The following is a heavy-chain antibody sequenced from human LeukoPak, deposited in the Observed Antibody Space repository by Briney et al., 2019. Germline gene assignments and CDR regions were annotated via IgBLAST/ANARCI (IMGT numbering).Heavy chain of an antibody. J-gene: IGHJ4*02. D-gene: IGHD5-24*01. CDR3: VRDERDGEVGDPFDY. V-gene: IGHV3-74*01. CDR1: GFTFSNYW. Sequence: GGSLRLSCAASGFTFSNYWMWGVRQPPGRGLEWVYRISSDGSTLNYADSVKGRLTISRDNAKNTLFLQMNSLRAEDTAVFYCVRDERDGEVGDPFDYWGQGTLVTVSS. CDR2: ISSDGSTL.